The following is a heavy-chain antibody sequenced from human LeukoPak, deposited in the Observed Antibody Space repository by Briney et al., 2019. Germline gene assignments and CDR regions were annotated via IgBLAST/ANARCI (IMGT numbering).Heavy chain of an antibody. D-gene: IGHD3-22*01. CDR1: GFTFSSYS. V-gene: IGHV3-21*01. CDR2: ISSTSSYI. Sequence: PGGSLRLSCAASGFTFSSYSMSWVRQAPGKGLEWVSSISSTSSYIYYGDSVKGRFTISRDNAKNSLYLQMNSLRGEDTAVYYRARNRGNYYDSSGYYGYWGQGTLVTVSS. CDR3: ARNRGNYYDSSGYYGY. J-gene: IGHJ4*02.